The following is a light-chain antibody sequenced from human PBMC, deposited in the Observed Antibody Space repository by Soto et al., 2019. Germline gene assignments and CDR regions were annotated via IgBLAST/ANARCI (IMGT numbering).Light chain of an antibody. V-gene: IGKV3-20*01. J-gene: IGKJ4*01. CDR2: GAS. Sequence: EIVLTQSPGTLSLSPGERATLSCRASQSVTSSYLAWYQQKLGQAPRLLIYGASSRATGIPDRFSGSGSGTDFTLTISRLEPEDFAVYYCQQYGNSPLTFGGGTKVEIK. CDR1: QSVTSSY. CDR3: QQYGNSPLT.